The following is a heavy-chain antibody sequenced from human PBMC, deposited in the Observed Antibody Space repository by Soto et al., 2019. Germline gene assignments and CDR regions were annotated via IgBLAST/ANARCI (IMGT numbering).Heavy chain of an antibody. J-gene: IGHJ6*02. V-gene: IGHV4-39*01. CDR2: IYYSGST. Sequence: QLQLQESGPGLVKPSETLSLTCTVSGGSISSSSYYWGWIRQPPGKGLEWIGSIYYSGSTYYNPSLKSRVTISVDTSKNQFSLKLSSVTAADTAVYYCARQTATIIYYYGMDVWGQGTTVTVSS. D-gene: IGHD5-12*01. CDR1: GGSISSSSYY. CDR3: ARQTATIIYYYGMDV.